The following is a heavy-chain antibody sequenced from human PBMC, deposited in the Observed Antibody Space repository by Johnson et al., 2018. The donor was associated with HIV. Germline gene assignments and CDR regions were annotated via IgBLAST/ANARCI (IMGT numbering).Heavy chain of an antibody. CDR3: AKSESGWYPIRAFDI. V-gene: IGHV3-30*04. Sequence: QVQLVESGGGLVQPGGSLRLSCAASGFTFSSYAMHWVRQAPGKGLEWVAVISYDGSNKYYADSVKGRFTISRDNSKNTLYLQMNSLRAEDTAMYYCAKSESGWYPIRAFDIWGQGTMVTVSS. CDR2: ISYDGSNK. D-gene: IGHD6-19*01. J-gene: IGHJ3*02. CDR1: GFTFSSYA.